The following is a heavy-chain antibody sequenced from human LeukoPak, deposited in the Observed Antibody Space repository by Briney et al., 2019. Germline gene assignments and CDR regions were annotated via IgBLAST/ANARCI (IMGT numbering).Heavy chain of an antibody. Sequence: SVKVSCTASGGTFSSYAISWVRQAPGQGLEWMGGITPMFGTAKYAQKFQGRVTITADESTSTAYMELSSLRSEDTAVYYCARDSSEFRSLIPHWGQGTLVTVSS. J-gene: IGHJ1*01. D-gene: IGHD2-21*01. V-gene: IGHV1-69*13. CDR2: ITPMFGTA. CDR1: GGTFSSYA. CDR3: ARDSSEFRSLIPH.